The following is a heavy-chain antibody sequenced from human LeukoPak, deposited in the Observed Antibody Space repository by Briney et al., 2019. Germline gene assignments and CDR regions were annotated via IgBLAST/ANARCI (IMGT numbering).Heavy chain of an antibody. V-gene: IGHV3-30-3*01. J-gene: IGHJ6*02. CDR3: AREVREYDFWSGYSYYYYYGMDV. Sequence: PGRSLRLSCAASGFTFSSYAMHWVRQAPGKGLEWVAVISYDGSNKYYADSVKGRFTISRDNSKNTLYPQMNSLRAEDTAVYYCAREVREYDFWSGYSYYYYYGMDVWGQGTTVTVSS. D-gene: IGHD3-3*01. CDR2: ISYDGSNK. CDR1: GFTFSSYA.